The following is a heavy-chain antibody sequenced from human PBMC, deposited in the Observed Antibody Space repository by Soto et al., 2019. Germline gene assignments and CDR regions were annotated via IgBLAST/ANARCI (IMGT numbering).Heavy chain of an antibody. CDR1: GQSFSGHS. V-gene: IGHV4-34*01. CDR3: ARGSGIVVLLGELEDGKYDY. J-gene: IGHJ4*02. CDR2: INESGST. Sequence: QVQLQQWGAGLVKPSETLSLSCAVYGQSFSGHSWAWIRQPPGKGLEWIGEINESGSTYYDPSLKSRVTITTDTSNNQFALKLSSMSVADIAAYFCARGSGIVVLLGELEDGKYDYWGQGTLVNVSS. D-gene: IGHD1-1*01.